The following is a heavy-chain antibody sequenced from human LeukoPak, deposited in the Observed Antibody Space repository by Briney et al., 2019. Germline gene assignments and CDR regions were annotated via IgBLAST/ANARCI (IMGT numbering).Heavy chain of an antibody. V-gene: IGHV3-9*01. Sequence: GGSLRLSCAASGFTVSSNYMSWVRQAPGKGLEWVSGISWNSGSIGYADSVKGRFTISRDNAKNSLYLQMNSLRAEDTALYYCAKDAAAAGTNPTGNYWGQGTLVTVSS. CDR1: GFTVSSNY. CDR2: ISWNSGSI. J-gene: IGHJ4*02. CDR3: AKDAAAAGTNPTGNY. D-gene: IGHD6-13*01.